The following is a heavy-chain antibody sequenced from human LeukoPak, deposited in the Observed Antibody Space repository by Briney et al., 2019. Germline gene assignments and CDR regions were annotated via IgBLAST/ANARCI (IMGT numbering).Heavy chain of an antibody. CDR1: GLTFSSFG. Sequence: GGSLRLSCAASGLTFSSFGMHWVRQAPGKGLEWVADTSFDGGNKYYADSVKGRFTISRDNSKNTLYLQMNSLRAEDTAVYYCATTTHDYGDYAEAFDIWGQGTMVTVSS. J-gene: IGHJ3*02. D-gene: IGHD4-17*01. V-gene: IGHV3-30*03. CDR2: TSFDGGNK. CDR3: ATTTHDYGDYAEAFDI.